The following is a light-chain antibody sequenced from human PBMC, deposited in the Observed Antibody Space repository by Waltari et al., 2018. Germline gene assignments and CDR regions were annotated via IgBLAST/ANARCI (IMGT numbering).Light chain of an antibody. CDR3: SSYTTSSTVYV. Sequence: QSALTQPASVSGSPGQSITISCTGTSSDAGTYDYVSWYQQHPGKAPKLMIYDVTKRPSGIANRFSGSKSGNTASLTISGLQAEDEADYYCSSYTTSSTVYVFGTGTKVTVL. V-gene: IGLV2-14*03. J-gene: IGLJ1*01. CDR2: DVT. CDR1: SSDAGTYDY.